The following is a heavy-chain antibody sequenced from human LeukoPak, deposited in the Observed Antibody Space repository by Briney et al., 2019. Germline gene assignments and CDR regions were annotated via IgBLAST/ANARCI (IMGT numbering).Heavy chain of an antibody. CDR3: ARVGIAVAGTRLGTMDV. J-gene: IGHJ6*03. D-gene: IGHD6-19*01. Sequence: GGSLRLSCAASGFTFSSYSMNWVRQAPGKGLEWVSSISSSSSYIYYADSVKGRFTISRDNAKNSLYLQMNSLRAEDTAVYYCARVGIAVAGTRLGTMDVWGKGTTVTVSS. CDR1: GFTFSSYS. CDR2: ISSSSSYI. V-gene: IGHV3-21*04.